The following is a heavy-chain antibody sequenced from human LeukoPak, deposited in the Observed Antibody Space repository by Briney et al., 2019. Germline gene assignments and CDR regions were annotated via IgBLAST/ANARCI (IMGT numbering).Heavy chain of an antibody. J-gene: IGHJ3*02. CDR3: ARKGGAFDI. D-gene: IGHD3-16*01. Sequence: PSETLSLTCTVSGGSISSSTYYWGWIRPPPGKGLEWIGGVYYGGGTYYTPSLKIRVTISVDTSKNQFSLKLSSVTAADTAVYYCARKGGAFDIWGEGTMVTVPS. CDR2: VYYGGGT. CDR1: GGSISSSTYY. V-gene: IGHV4-39*01.